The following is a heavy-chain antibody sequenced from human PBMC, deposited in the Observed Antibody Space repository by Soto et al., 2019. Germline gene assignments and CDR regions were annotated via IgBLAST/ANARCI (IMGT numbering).Heavy chain of an antibody. CDR1: GFTFSLYS. Sequence: EVQLVESGGGLVQPGGSLRLSCAASGFTFSLYSMSWVRQAPGKGLEWVSYISRSSTGIHYADSVKGRFTISRDDATNSIHLQMNSLRDGDTAGYYCARAVTWGLDVWGQGTTVSISS. CDR3: ARAVTWGLDV. D-gene: IGHD3-10*01. J-gene: IGHJ6*02. CDR2: ISRSSTGI. V-gene: IGHV3-48*02.